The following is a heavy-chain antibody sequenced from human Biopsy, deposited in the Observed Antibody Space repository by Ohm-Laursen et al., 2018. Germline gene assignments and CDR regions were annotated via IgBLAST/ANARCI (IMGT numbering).Heavy chain of an antibody. CDR1: GYSISSGYY. CDR3: ARGQALKSFDY. J-gene: IGHJ4*02. Sequence: SETLSLTCAVSGYSISSGYYWGWIRQPPGKGLEWIGSIYHSGNTYYNPSLKSRVTISVDTSKNQFSLKLSSVTAADTAGYYCARGQALKSFDYWGQGTLVTVSS. V-gene: IGHV4-38-2*01. CDR2: IYHSGNT.